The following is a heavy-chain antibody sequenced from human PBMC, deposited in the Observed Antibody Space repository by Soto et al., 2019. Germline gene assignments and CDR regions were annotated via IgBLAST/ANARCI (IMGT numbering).Heavy chain of an antibody. D-gene: IGHD3-10*01. CDR3: ARFTMVRGGYYYYYGMDV. CDR2: IKQDGSEK. Sequence: GGSLRLSCAASGFTFSSYWMSWVRQAPGKGLEWVANIKQDGSEKYYVDSVKGRFTISRDNAKNSLYLQMNSLRAEDTAVYYCARFTMVRGGYYYYYGMDVWGQGTTVTVSS. J-gene: IGHJ6*02. V-gene: IGHV3-7*05. CDR1: GFTFSSYW.